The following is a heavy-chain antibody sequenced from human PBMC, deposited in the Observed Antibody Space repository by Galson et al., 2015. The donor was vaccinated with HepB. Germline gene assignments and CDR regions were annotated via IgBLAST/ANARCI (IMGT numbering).Heavy chain of an antibody. CDR1: GYTFTSYA. Sequence: SVKVSCKASGYTFTSYAVNWVRQAPGQGLEWMGWINTNTGTPTYAQSFPGRFVFSLDTSVSTAYLQISSLKAEDTAVYYCARDRYQLPFYWGQGTLVTVSS. CDR2: INTNTGTP. V-gene: IGHV7-4-1*02. J-gene: IGHJ4*02. CDR3: ARDRYQLPFY. D-gene: IGHD2-2*01.